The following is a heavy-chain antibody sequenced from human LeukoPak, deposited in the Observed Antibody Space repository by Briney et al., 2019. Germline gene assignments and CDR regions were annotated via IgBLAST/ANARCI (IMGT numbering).Heavy chain of an antibody. Sequence: SETLSLTCTVSGGSINGHYWTWLRQPPGKGLEWIGFAYDNGNTNYNSSLQSRVTMSVDTSKNQLSLKMRSVTAADTAIYYCARVFRGVVTSNWFDPWGQGTLVTVSS. CDR1: GGSINGHY. CDR3: ARVFRGVVTSNWFDP. D-gene: IGHD2-21*02. V-gene: IGHV4-59*11. CDR2: AYDNGNT. J-gene: IGHJ5*02.